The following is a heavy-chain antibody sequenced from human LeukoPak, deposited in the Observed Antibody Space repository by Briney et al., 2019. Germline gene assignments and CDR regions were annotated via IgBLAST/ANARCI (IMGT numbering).Heavy chain of an antibody. CDR1: GYTFTSYG. CDR2: ISAYNGDT. D-gene: IGHD3-10*01. CDR3: ARSYYGSGSYYTSFDY. V-gene: IGHV1-18*01. Sequence: ASVKVSCKASGYTFTSYGISWVRQAPGQGLEWMGWISAYNGDTNYAQKFQGRVTITTDESTSTAYMELSSLRSEDTAVYYCARSYYGSGSYYTSFDYWGQGTLVTVSS. J-gene: IGHJ4*02.